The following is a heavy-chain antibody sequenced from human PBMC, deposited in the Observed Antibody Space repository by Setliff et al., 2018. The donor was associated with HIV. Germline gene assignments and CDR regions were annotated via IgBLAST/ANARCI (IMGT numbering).Heavy chain of an antibody. CDR1: GGSFSNYY. V-gene: IGHV4-34*01. Sequence: PSETLSLTCTVYGGSFSNYYTNWIRQPPGKGLEWIGELSPSGTTRSNPSLQSRVTISLDTSKNQFSLKLSSVTAADTAVYYCARELLRSWDGSENSYKPYYFDYWGQGTLVTVSS. D-gene: IGHD3-10*01. J-gene: IGHJ4*02. CDR3: ARELLRSWDGSENSYKPYYFDY. CDR2: LSPSGTT.